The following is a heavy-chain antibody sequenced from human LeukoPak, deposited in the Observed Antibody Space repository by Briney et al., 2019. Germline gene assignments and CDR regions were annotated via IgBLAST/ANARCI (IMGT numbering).Heavy chain of an antibody. CDR3: AKGISFDNRE. J-gene: IGHJ4*02. CDR2: ISGTGVGT. Sequence: GGSLRLSCAASGFTFSSYAMSWVRQAPGKGLEWVSSISGTGVGTNYADFVKGRFTITRDNSKNTLYLQMNSLRAEDTAVYYCAKGISFDNREGGQGTLVTVSS. V-gene: IGHV3-23*01. CDR1: GFTFSSYA. D-gene: IGHD3-22*01.